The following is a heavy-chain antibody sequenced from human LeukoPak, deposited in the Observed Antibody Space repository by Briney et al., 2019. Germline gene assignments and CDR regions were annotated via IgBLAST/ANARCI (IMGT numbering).Heavy chain of an antibody. J-gene: IGHJ4*02. CDR1: GGTFSSYA. Sequence: SVKVSCKASGGTFSSYAISWVRQAPGQGLEWMGGIIPIFGTANYAQKFQGRVTITADESTSTAYMELSSLRSEDTAVYYCVRGGYYDSSGYYPFDYWGQGTLVTVSS. CDR3: VRGGYYDSSGYYPFDY. CDR2: IIPIFGTA. D-gene: IGHD3-22*01. V-gene: IGHV1-69*13.